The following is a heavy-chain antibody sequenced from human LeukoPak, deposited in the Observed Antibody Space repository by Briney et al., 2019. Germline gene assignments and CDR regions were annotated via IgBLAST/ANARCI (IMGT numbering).Heavy chain of an antibody. CDR3: ARRKSGSSFGELTLDS. V-gene: IGHV4-59*08. Sequence: SETLSLTCTVSGGSISSYYWTWIRQPPGKGLEWIGYIYYSGSTTYNPSLKSRVTISVDTSKRQLSLRLYSVTAADTAVYYCARRKSGSSFGELTLDSRGQGTLVTVSS. J-gene: IGHJ4*02. CDR1: GGSISSYY. CDR2: IYYSGST. D-gene: IGHD3-10*01.